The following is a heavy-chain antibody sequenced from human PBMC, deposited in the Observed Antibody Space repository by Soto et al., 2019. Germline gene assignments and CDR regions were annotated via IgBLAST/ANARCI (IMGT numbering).Heavy chain of an antibody. D-gene: IGHD3-10*01. CDR3: ARHEGYYGSPAAGLFDY. CDR1: GYSFTSYW. V-gene: IGHV5-51*01. CDR2: IYPGDSDT. J-gene: IGHJ4*02. Sequence: PGESLKISCKGSGYSFTSYWIGWVRQMPGKGLEWMGIIYPGDSDTRYSPSFQGQVTISADKPISTAYLQWSSLKASDTAMYYCARHEGYYGSPAAGLFDYWGQGTLVTVSP.